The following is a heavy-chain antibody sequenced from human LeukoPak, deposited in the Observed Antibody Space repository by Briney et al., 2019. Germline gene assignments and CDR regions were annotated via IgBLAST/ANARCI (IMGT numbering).Heavy chain of an antibody. CDR1: GGSISSSSYY. V-gene: IGHV4-39*01. J-gene: IGHJ3*02. CDR3: ARHFARAFDI. Sequence: SETLSLSCTVSGGSISSSSYYWGWIRQPPGKGLEWIGSVYYSGSTYCNPSLKSRVTMSVDTSRNQFSLRLSSVTAADTAVYYCARHFARAFDIWGQGPMVSVSS. D-gene: IGHD2-21*01. CDR2: VYYSGST.